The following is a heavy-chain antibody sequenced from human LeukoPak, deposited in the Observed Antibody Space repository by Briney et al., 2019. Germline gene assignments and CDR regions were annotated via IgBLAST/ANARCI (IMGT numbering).Heavy chain of an antibody. CDR3: AKDPRSMIQAFDI. J-gene: IGHJ3*02. CDR1: GFTVSTNY. CDR2: IYSGGST. Sequence: GGSLRLSCGASGFTVSTNYMSWVRQAPGKGLEWVSIIYSGGSTYYADSVKGRFTISRDNSKNTLYLQMNSLRAEDTAVYYCAKDPRSMIQAFDIWGQGTMVTVSS. V-gene: IGHV3-53*01. D-gene: IGHD3-22*01.